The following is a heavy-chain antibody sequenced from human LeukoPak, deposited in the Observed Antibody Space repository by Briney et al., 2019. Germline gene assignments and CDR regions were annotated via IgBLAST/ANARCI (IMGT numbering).Heavy chain of an antibody. CDR3: ARTRLLWFGESGYYFDY. CDR1: GITLSNYG. V-gene: IGHV3-23*01. D-gene: IGHD3-10*01. CDR2: ISGSGGST. Sequence: GGSLRLSCAVSGITLSNYGMSWVRQAPGKGLEWVSAISGSGGSTYYADSVKGRFTISRDNSKNTLYLQMNSLRAEDTAVYYCARTRLLWFGESGYYFDYWGQGTLVTVSS. J-gene: IGHJ4*02.